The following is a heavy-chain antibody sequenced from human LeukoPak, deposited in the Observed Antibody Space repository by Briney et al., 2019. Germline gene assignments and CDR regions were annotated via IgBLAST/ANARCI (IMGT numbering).Heavy chain of an antibody. CDR2: IHYIGST. CDR3: ARLGQIQTSYYYYYYMDV. D-gene: IGHD5-18*01. CDR1: GGSISSSIYY. V-gene: IGHV4-39*01. Sequence: SETLSLTCTVSGGSISSSIYYWGWIRQPPGKGLECIGSIHYIGSTYYNPSPNSRVTISVDTSKNQFSLKLSSVTAADTAVYYCARLGQIQTSYYYYYYMDVWGKGTTVTVSS. J-gene: IGHJ6*03.